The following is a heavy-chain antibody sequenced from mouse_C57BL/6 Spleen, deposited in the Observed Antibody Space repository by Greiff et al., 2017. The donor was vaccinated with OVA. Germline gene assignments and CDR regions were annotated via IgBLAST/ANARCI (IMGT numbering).Heavy chain of an antibody. J-gene: IGHJ2*01. Sequence: QVQLQQPGAELVMPGASVKLSCKASGYTFTSYWMHWVKPRPGQGLEWIGEIDPSDSYTNYNQKFKGKSTLTVDKSSSTAYMQLSSLTSEDSAVYYCARHYYGSSHYFDYWGQGTTLTVSS. V-gene: IGHV1-69*01. CDR3: ARHYYGSSHYFDY. D-gene: IGHD1-1*01. CDR1: GYTFTSYW. CDR2: IDPSDSYT.